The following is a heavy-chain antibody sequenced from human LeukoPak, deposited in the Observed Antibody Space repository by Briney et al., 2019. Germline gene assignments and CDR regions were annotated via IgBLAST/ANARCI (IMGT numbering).Heavy chain of an antibody. CDR2: INPNTGAT. CDR3: ARGRELLAPLDY. V-gene: IGHV1-2*04. Sequence: ASVKVSCKASGYTFTGHYVHWVRQAPGQGLEYMGCINPNTGATNYAQRFQGWVTMTADTSTSTAYMELSSLRSEDTAVYYCARGRELLAPLDYWGQGTLVTVSS. J-gene: IGHJ4*02. CDR1: GYTFTGHY. D-gene: IGHD1-26*01.